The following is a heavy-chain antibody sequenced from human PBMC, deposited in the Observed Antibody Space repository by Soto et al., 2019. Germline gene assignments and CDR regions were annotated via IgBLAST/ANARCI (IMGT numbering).Heavy chain of an antibody. CDR3: ARAPTDYSHDY. D-gene: IGHD4-4*01. Sequence: QLQLQESGPGLVKPSETLSLTCTVSGGSNITTTYYWGWLRQPPGKGLEWIGSVYYSGSTYYNPSLKSRVTISVDTSMNQFSLMLSSVTAADTAVYFCARAPTDYSHDYWGLGNLVTVSS. CDR1: GGSNITTTYY. CDR2: VYYSGST. V-gene: IGHV4-39*01. J-gene: IGHJ4*02.